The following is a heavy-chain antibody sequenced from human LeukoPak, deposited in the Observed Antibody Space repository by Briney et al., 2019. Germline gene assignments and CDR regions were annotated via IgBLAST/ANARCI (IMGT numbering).Heavy chain of an antibody. CDR1: GYTFTGYY. J-gene: IGHJ6*03. CDR3: ARDARSYDYYYYMDV. V-gene: IGHV1-2*02. Sequence: ASVKVSCKASGYTFTGYYMHWVRQAPGQGLEWMGWINPNSGGTNYAQKFQGRVTMTRDTSISTAYMGLSRLRSDDTAVYYCARDARSYDYYYYMDVWGKGTTVTVSS. D-gene: IGHD1-26*01. CDR2: INPNSGGT.